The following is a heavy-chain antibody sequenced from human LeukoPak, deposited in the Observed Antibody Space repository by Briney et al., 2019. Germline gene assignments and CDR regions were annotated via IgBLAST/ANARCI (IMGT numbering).Heavy chain of an antibody. CDR2: IDPNSGGT. J-gene: IGHJ4*02. CDR3: ARDREGLAYFDF. V-gene: IGHV1-2*02. D-gene: IGHD3/OR15-3a*01. CDR1: VYTFTGKF. Sequence: ASVKVSCKASVYTFTGKFIHWVRQAPGRGLEWMGWIDPNSGGTDYAQKFQGRVTITRDTSIATAYMDLRRLISDDTAVYYCARDREGLAYFDFWGQGTLVTVSS.